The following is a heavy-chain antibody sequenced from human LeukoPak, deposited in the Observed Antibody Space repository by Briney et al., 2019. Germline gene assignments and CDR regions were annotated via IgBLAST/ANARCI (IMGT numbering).Heavy chain of an antibody. J-gene: IGHJ6*03. D-gene: IGHD3-10*01. CDR3: ARDINPGSYYYYMDV. V-gene: IGHV1-69*13. CDR2: IIPIFGTA. CDR1: GGTFSSYA. Sequence: ASVKVSCKASGGTFSSYAISWVRQAPGQGLEWMGGIIPIFGTANYAQKFQGRVTITADESTSTAYMELSSLRSEDTAVYYCARDINPGSYYYYMDVWGKGTTVTVSS.